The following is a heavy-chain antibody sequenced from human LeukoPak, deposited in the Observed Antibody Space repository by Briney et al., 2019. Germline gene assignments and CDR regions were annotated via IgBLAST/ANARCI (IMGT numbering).Heavy chain of an antibody. CDR3: ARDPLTVRQQLVRNWFDP. CDR1: GYTFTSYY. D-gene: IGHD6-13*01. CDR2: INPNSGGT. Sequence: GASVKVSCKASGYTFTSYYMHWVRQAPGQGLEWMGRINPNSGGTNYAQKFQGRVTMTRDTSISTAYMELSRLRSDDTAVYYCARDPLTVRQQLVRNWFDPWGQGTLVTVSS. J-gene: IGHJ5*02. V-gene: IGHV1-2*06.